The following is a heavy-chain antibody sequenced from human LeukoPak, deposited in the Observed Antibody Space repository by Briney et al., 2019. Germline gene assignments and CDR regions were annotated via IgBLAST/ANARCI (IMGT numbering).Heavy chain of an antibody. J-gene: IGHJ4*02. CDR3: AKPRTTGLGWAQFDY. Sequence: GGSLRLSCAASGFTFSSFATTWVRQAPGKGLEWVSGFDGNGPNTYYADSVKGRWTISRDNSRNTLYLEMNSLRPEDTAIYYCAKPRTTGLGWAQFDYWGQGSLVTVSS. D-gene: IGHD2-8*02. CDR2: FDGNGPNT. CDR1: GFTFSSFA. V-gene: IGHV3-23*01.